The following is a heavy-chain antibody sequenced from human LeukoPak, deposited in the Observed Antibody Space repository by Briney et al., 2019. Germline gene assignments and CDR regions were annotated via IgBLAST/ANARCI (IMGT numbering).Heavy chain of an antibody. CDR2: IKSKTDGGTT. V-gene: IGHV3-15*01. J-gene: IGHJ4*02. CDR1: GFTFNDAW. CDR3: STGRLDY. Sequence: GGSLRLSCAASGFTFNDAWMNWVRQGSGKGLEWVGRIKSKTDGGTTDYAAPVKGRFTISRDDSKNILYLQMNSLKIEDTAVYYCSTGRLDYWGQGILVTVSP.